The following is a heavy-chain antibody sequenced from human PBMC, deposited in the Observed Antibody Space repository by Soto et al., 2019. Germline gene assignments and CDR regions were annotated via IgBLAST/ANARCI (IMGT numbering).Heavy chain of an antibody. D-gene: IGHD1-26*01. CDR1: GGSISSGGYY. CDR3: ARRYGGNLDY. J-gene: IGHJ4*02. CDR2: IFYTGST. V-gene: IGHV4-61*08. Sequence: SETLSLTCTVSGGSISSGGYYWSWIRQHPGKGLEWIGYIFYTGSTNYNPSLKSRVTISIDASKNQFSLRLSSVTAADTAVYFCARRYGGNLDYWGQGTLVTVSS.